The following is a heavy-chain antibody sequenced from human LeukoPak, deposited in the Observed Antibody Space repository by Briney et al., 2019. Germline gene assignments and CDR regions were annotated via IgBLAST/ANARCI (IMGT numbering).Heavy chain of an antibody. D-gene: IGHD4-11*01. J-gene: IGHJ4*02. Sequence: PGGSLRLSCAASGFTFTYSWMHWVRQVPGKGLEWVATLKEDGSEKYYVDSVKGRFTISRDNAKNLLYLQMNSLRAEDTAVYYCARDSQDRPKKTTANEFDYWGQGTLVTVSS. CDR1: GFTFTYSW. CDR3: ARDSQDRPKKTTANEFDY. CDR2: LKEDGSEK. V-gene: IGHV3-7*01.